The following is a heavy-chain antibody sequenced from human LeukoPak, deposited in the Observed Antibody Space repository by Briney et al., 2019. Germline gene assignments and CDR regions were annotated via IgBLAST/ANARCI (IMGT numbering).Heavy chain of an antibody. V-gene: IGHV1-18*01. Sequence: GASVKVSCKASGYTFTSYGISWVRQAPGQGLEWMGWISAYNGNTNYAQKLQGRVTMTTDTSTSTAYMELRSLRSDDTAVYYCARDAPTVVWGGYRQRADPYDAFDIWGQGTMVIVSS. CDR3: ARDAPTVVWGGYRQRADPYDAFDI. CDR1: GYTFTSYG. D-gene: IGHD3-16*02. CDR2: ISAYNGNT. J-gene: IGHJ3*02.